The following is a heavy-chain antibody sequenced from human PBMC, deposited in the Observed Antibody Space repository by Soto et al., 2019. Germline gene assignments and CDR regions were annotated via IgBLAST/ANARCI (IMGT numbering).Heavy chain of an antibody. D-gene: IGHD2-2*01. V-gene: IGHV4-34*01. CDR3: ARVRDIVVVPAAIQSWFDP. CDR1: GGSFSGYY. J-gene: IGHJ5*02. Sequence: PSETLSLTCAVYGGSFSGYYWSWIRQPPGKGLEWIGEINHSGSTNYNPSLKSRVTISVDTSKNQFPLKLSSVTAADTAVYYCARVRDIVVVPAAIQSWFDPWGQGTLVTVSS. CDR2: INHSGST.